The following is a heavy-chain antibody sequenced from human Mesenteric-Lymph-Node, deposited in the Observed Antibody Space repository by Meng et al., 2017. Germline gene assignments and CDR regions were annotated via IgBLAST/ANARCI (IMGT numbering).Heavy chain of an antibody. V-gene: IGHV4-39*01. J-gene: IGHJ5*02. CDR3: VRSSGWVKTGFDP. CDR1: GGSISTSGYD. Sequence: QPTLQEPGPGLVEPSEALSLCCSVSGGSISTSGYDWGWIRQPPGKGLEWIGSIGHSGFTYYTPSLKSRVTVSIDTSRNQFSLWLTSVTAADTAVYYCVRSSGWVKTGFDPWGQGTLVTVSS. CDR2: IGHSGFT. D-gene: IGHD6-19*01.